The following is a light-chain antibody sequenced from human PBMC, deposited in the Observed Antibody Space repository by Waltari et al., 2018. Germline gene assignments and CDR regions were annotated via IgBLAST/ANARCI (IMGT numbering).Light chain of an antibody. CDR2: GST. CDR3: QSYDSSPSGVV. Sequence: QSVLTPPPSGPGPHGQRVTTPCTGSRHTIGAGYDVQWYQQLPRTAPKPLIQGSTNRPAGVPDRFSASKSGTSASLAITGLQAEDEADYYCQSYDSSPSGVVFGGGTRLTVL. J-gene: IGLJ2*01. V-gene: IGLV1-40*01. CDR1: RHTIGAGYD.